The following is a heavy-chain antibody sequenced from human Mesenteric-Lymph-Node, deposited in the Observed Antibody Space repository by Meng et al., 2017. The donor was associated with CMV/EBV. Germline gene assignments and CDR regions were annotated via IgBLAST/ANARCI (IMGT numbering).Heavy chain of an antibody. CDR1: GGSFSGSY. V-gene: IGHV4-34*01. Sequence: GQLHQLGSGLFKPSETLLLNCAVYGGSFSGSYWSWIRQPPGKGLEWIGEINHSGSTNYNPSLKSRVTISVDTSKNQFSLKLSSVTAADTAVYYCARHQRWLKSEGGFNYWGQGTLVTVSS. D-gene: IGHD4-23*01. CDR3: ARHQRWLKSEGGFNY. CDR2: INHSGST. J-gene: IGHJ4*02.